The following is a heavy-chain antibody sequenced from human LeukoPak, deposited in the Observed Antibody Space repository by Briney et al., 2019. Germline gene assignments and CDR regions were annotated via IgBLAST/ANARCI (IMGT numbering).Heavy chain of an antibody. J-gene: IGHJ4*02. CDR2: IVYSGST. D-gene: IGHD6-6*01. CDR3: ARSKLVFPFDY. CDR1: GGSISSYS. Sequence: ASETLSLTCTVSGGSISSYSWIWIRQPPGKGLEWIGNIVYSGSTNYNPSLKSRVTISVDTSKNQFSLKLSSVTAADTAVYYCARSKLVFPFDYWGQGTLVTVSS. V-gene: IGHV4-59*01.